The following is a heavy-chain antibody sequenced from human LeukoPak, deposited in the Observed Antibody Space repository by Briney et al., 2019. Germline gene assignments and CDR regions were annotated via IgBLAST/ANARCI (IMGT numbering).Heavy chain of an antibody. J-gene: IGHJ5*02. D-gene: IGHD1-1*01. CDR1: GFTFSRYE. V-gene: IGHV3-48*03. CDR2: ISSSGSTI. CDR3: ARDSGNDWFDP. Sequence: GGSLRLSCAASGFTFSRYEMNWVRQAPGKGLEWVSYISSSGSTIYYADSVKGRFTISRDNAKNSLYLQMNSLRAEDTAVYYCARDSGNDWFDPWGQGTLVTVSS.